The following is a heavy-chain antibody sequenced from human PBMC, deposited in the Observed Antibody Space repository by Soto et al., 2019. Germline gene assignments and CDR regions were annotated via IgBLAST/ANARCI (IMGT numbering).Heavy chain of an antibody. CDR1: GGSISSSSYY. J-gene: IGHJ2*01. CDR3: ASHPGSLIPAAMQFARGWYFDL. Sequence: SETLSLTCTVSGGSISSSSYYWGWIRQPPGKGLEWIGSIYYSGSTYYNPSLKSRVTISVDTSKNQFSLKLSSVTAADTAVYYCASHPGSLIPAAMQFARGWYFDLWGRGTLVTVSS. CDR2: IYYSGST. D-gene: IGHD2-2*01. V-gene: IGHV4-39*01.